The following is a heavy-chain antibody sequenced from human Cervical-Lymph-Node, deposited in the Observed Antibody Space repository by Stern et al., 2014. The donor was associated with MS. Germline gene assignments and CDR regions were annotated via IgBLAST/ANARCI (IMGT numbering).Heavy chain of an antibody. D-gene: IGHD5/OR15-5a*01. CDR2: ISYDGNHK. Sequence: VHLVESGGGVVQPGRSLRLSCAASGFTFSSYAMHWVRQAPGKGLEWVAVISYDGNHKFYADSVKGRVTISRDNSKNTLYLQMISLRSEDAAVFYCAKDATMSTPSGYFDYWGQGTLVTVSS. J-gene: IGHJ4*02. CDR3: AKDATMSTPSGYFDY. V-gene: IGHV3-30*18. CDR1: GFTFSSYA.